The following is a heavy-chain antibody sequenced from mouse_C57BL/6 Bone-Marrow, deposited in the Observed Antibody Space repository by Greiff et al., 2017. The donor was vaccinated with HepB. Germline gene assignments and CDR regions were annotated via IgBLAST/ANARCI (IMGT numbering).Heavy chain of an antibody. CDR3: ARWRFDYLYAMDY. V-gene: IGHV1-50*01. CDR2: IDPSDSYT. Sequence: QVQLQQSGAELVKPGASVKLSCKASGYTFTSYWMQWVKQRPGQGLEWIGEIDPSDSYTNYNQKFKGKATLTVDTSSSTAYMQLSSLTSEDSAVYYCARWRFDYLYAMDYWGQGTSVTVSS. D-gene: IGHD2-4*01. CDR1: GYTFTSYW. J-gene: IGHJ4*01.